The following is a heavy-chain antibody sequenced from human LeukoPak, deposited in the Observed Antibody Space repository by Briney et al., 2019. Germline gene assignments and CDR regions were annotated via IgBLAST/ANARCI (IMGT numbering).Heavy chain of an antibody. Sequence: ASVKLSCTASGSTFTVYNIHWVRHAPGQGLERVGWINPNSGGTNYAQKFQGRVTMTRDTSISTASMELTSLRSDDTAVYYCARAGYSGSLHYSYMDVWGKGTPVTVSS. V-gene: IGHV1-2*02. J-gene: IGHJ6*03. CDR1: GSTFTVYN. CDR3: ARAGYSGSLHYSYMDV. D-gene: IGHD6-13*01. CDR2: INPNSGGT.